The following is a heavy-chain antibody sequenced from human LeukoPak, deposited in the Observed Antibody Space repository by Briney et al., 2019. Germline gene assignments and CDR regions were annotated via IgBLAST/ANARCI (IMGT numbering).Heavy chain of an antibody. Sequence: GGSLRLSCAASGFTFSDFHMSWVRQAPGKGLEWVSYISSSGSAIYYADSVKGRFTISRDNAKNSLYLQMNSLRAEDTAVYYCARDEDSIAYSLYFHYWGQGTLVTVSS. CDR1: GFTFSDFH. J-gene: IGHJ4*02. D-gene: IGHD3-22*01. CDR3: ARDEDSIAYSLYFHY. CDR2: ISSSGSAI. V-gene: IGHV3-11*04.